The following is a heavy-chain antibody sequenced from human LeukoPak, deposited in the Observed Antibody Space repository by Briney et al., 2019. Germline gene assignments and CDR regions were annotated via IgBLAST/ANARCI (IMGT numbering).Heavy chain of an antibody. Sequence: GRSLRLSCAASEFTFSSYAMHWVRQAPGKGLEWVAVISYDGSNKYYADSVKGRFTISRDNTKNTLYLQMNSLRAEDTAVYYCGRDRVSDFWSGYYKDYYGMDVWGQGTTVTVSS. CDR1: EFTFSSYA. D-gene: IGHD3-3*01. CDR2: ISYDGSNK. V-gene: IGHV3-30-3*01. CDR3: GRDRVSDFWSGYYKDYYGMDV. J-gene: IGHJ6*02.